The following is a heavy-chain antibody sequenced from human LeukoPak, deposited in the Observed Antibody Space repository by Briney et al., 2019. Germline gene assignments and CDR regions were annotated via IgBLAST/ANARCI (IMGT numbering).Heavy chain of an antibody. CDR3: ATGSITMVRGVTVYYYYHGMDV. D-gene: IGHD3-10*01. CDR1: GYTLTELS. CDR2: FDPEDGET. Sequence: ASVKVSCKVSGYTLTELSMHWVRQAPGKGLEWMGGFDPEDGETIYAQKFQGRVTMTEDTSTDTAYMELSSLRSEDTAVYYCATGSITMVRGVTVYYYYHGMDVWGQGTTVTVSS. J-gene: IGHJ6*02. V-gene: IGHV1-24*01.